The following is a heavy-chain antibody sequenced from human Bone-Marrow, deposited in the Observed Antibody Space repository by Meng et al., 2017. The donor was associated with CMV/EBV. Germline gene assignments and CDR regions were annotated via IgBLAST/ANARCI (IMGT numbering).Heavy chain of an antibody. CDR3: AKDPRGPTAIYLYDFDY. Sequence: GGSLRLSCAASGFTFSSYAMHWVRQAPGKGLEWVAVISYDGSNKYYADSVKGRFTISRDNSKNTVYLQMNSLRAEDTAIYYCAKDPRGPTAIYLYDFDYWGQRTLATVSS. D-gene: IGHD2-2*02. V-gene: IGHV3-30-3*01. J-gene: IGHJ4*02. CDR2: ISYDGSNK. CDR1: GFTFSSYA.